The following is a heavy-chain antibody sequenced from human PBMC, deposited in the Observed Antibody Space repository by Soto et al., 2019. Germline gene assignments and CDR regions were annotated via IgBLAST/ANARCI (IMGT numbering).Heavy chain of an antibody. CDR2: INPDGRTT. CDR1: GFAFSSYW. V-gene: IGHV3-74*01. CDR3: ARVGVGSYHFDF. Sequence: EVQLVESGGGSVQPGGSLRLSCAASGFAFSSYWMHWVRQAPGKGLVWVSRINPDGRTTSYADSVRDLFTISRDNAHDTLYLQMNGLRTEDTAVYYCARVGVGSYHFDFWGQGTQVAVSS. J-gene: IGHJ4*02. D-gene: IGHD3-10*01.